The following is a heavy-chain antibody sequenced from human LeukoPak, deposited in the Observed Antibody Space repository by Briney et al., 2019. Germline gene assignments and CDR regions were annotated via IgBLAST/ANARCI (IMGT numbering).Heavy chain of an antibody. CDR2: ISGSGGST. V-gene: IGHV3-23*01. Sequence: GGSLRLSCAASGFTFSSYAMSWVRQAPGKGLEWVSAISGSGGSTYYADSVKGRFTISRDNSKNTLYLQMNTLRAGDTAIYYCAKDRDGDFNWFDPWGQGTLVTVSS. CDR1: GFTFSSYA. J-gene: IGHJ5*02. CDR3: AKDRDGDFNWFDP. D-gene: IGHD2-21*01.